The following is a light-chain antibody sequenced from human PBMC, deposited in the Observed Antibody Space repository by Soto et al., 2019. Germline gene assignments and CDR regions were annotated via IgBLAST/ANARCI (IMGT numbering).Light chain of an antibody. J-gene: IGKJ1*01. Sequence: DIQMTQSPSTLSASVGDRVTITCRASQSISSWLAWYQQKPGKAPKLLIYKASSLESGVPSRFSGSGSGTEFTLTISSLQPDDFAPYYCQQYNSYQRTFGQGTKVEIK. CDR1: QSISSW. CDR2: KAS. CDR3: QQYNSYQRT. V-gene: IGKV1-5*03.